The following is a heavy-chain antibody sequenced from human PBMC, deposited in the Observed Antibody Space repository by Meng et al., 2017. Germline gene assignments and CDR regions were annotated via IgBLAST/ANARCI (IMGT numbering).Heavy chain of an antibody. D-gene: IGHD2-15*01. CDR1: GFTFSSYA. CDR2: ISYDGSNK. V-gene: IGHV3-30*04. CDR3: ALVAAASYFDY. J-gene: IGHJ4*02. Sequence: GGSLRLSCAASGFTFSSYAMHWVRQAPGKGLEWVAVISYDGSNKYYADSVKGRFTISRDNFKNTLYLQMNSLRAEDTAVYYCALVAAASYFDYWGQGTLVTVSS.